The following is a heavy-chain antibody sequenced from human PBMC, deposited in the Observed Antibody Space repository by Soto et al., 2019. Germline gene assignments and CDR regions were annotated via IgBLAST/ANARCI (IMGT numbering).Heavy chain of an antibody. V-gene: IGHV4-30-4*01. CDR1: GGSISSGEYY. CDR2: ISYSGST. CDR3: ARAASYYDSSGYSN. Sequence: PSETLSLTCTVSGGSISSGEYYWTWIRQPPGKGLEWIGYISYSGSTHYSPSLKSRVSITVDTSKNQFSLKLSSVTAADTAVYYCARAASYYDSSGYSNWGQGTLVTVSS. D-gene: IGHD3-22*01. J-gene: IGHJ4*02.